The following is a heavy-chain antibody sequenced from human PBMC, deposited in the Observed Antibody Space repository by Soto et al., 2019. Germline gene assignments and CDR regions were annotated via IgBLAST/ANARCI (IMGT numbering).Heavy chain of an antibody. J-gene: IGHJ6*02. Sequence: ASVKVSCKASGFTFTSSAVQWVRQARGQRLEWIGWIVVGSGNTNYAQKFQERVTITRDMSTSTAYMELSSLRSEDTAVYYCAAYGYSYGYYYYGLGVWGQGTTVTVSS. D-gene: IGHD5-18*01. CDR1: GFTFTSSA. CDR3: AAYGYSYGYYYYGLGV. CDR2: IVVGSGNT. V-gene: IGHV1-58*01.